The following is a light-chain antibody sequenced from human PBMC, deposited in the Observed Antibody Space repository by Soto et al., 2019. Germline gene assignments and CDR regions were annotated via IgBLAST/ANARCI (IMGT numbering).Light chain of an antibody. CDR2: EVS. CDR3: SSFAGNNNLV. J-gene: IGLJ2*01. Sequence: QSALTQPPSASGSPGQSVTISCTVTSSDVGGYNYVSWYQQHPGKAPKLMISEVSKRPSWVPDRFSGSKSGNTASLTVSGLQAEDEADYYCSSFAGNNNLVFGGGTKLNVL. V-gene: IGLV2-8*01. CDR1: SSDVGGYNY.